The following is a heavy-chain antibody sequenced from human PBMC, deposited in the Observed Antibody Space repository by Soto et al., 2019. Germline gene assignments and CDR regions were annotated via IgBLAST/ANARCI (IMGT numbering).Heavy chain of an antibody. V-gene: IGHV4-31*03. CDR1: GGPISSGGYY. J-gene: IGHJ1*01. CDR3: ARAAHDSSGYQMYFQH. Sequence: SETLSLTCTVSGGPISSGGYYWSWIRQHPGKGLEWIGYIYYSGSTYYNPSLKSRVTISVDTSKNQFSLKLSSVTAADTAVYYCARAAHDSSGYQMYFQHWGQGTLVTVS. D-gene: IGHD3-22*01. CDR2: IYYSGST.